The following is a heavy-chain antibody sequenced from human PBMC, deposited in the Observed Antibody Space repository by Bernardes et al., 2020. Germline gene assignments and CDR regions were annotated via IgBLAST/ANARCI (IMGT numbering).Heavy chain of an antibody. CDR1: GGSISSISYY. Sequence: AETLSLTCTVSGGSISSISYYWGWLLQPPGKGLEWIGSIYYSGITYYNPSLKSRVTISVDTSKNQFSLKLSSVTAADTAVYYCARQLDYYDILTGYSTSPLNWFDPWGQGTLVTVSS. V-gene: IGHV4-39*01. CDR3: ARQLDYYDILTGYSTSPLNWFDP. D-gene: IGHD3-9*01. J-gene: IGHJ5*02. CDR2: IYYSGIT.